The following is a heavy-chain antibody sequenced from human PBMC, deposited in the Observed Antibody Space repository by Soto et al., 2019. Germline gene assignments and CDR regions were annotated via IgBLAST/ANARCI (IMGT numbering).Heavy chain of an antibody. V-gene: IGHV2-70*11. CDR2: IDWDDDK. CDR1: GFSLSTSGMC. Sequence: SGPTLVNPTQTLTLTCTFSGFSLSTSGMCESWIRQPPGKALEWLARIDWDDDKYYSTSLKTRLTISKDTSKNQVVLTMTNMDPVDTATYYCARIHAAHSGYGYWGQGTLVTVSS. D-gene: IGHD5-12*01. J-gene: IGHJ4*02. CDR3: ARIHAAHSGYGY.